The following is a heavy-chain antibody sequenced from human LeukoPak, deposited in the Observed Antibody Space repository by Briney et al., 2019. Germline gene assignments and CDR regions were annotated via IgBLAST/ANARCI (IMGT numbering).Heavy chain of an antibody. V-gene: IGHV3-23*01. Sequence: GGSLRLSCTVSGFTFSTYWMNWVRQAPGKGLEWVSVISGSGVSTHYADSVKGRFTISRDNSKDTLYLQMNSLRAEDTAVYYCAKESPSFDYWGQGTQVTVSS. CDR1: GFTFSTYW. CDR3: AKESPSFDY. CDR2: ISGSGVST. J-gene: IGHJ4*02.